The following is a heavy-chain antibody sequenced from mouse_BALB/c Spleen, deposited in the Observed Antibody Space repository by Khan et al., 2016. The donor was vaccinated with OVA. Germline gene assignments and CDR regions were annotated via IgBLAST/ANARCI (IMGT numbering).Heavy chain of an antibody. J-gene: IGHJ4*01. Sequence: EVQLQQSGPELVKPGASVKISCKASGYTFTDYNMHWVKQSHGKSLEWIGYIYPYNGGTGYNQKFKSKATLTVDNSSSKAYMELRSLTSEDSAVYYCAREGIYYGYAMDYWGQGTSGTVSS. CDR2: IYPYNGGT. CDR1: GYTFTDYN. D-gene: IGHD2-1*01. CDR3: AREGIYYGYAMDY. V-gene: IGHV1S29*02.